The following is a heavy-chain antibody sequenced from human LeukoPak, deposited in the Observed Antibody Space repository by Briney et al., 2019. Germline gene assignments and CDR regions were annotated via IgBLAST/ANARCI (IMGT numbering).Heavy chain of an antibody. CDR3: ARGGYDFWSGYPYYYYYGMDV. J-gene: IGHJ6*02. V-gene: IGHV1-69*01. CDR1: GGTFSSYA. Sequence: SVSVSCKASGGTFSSYAISWVRQAPGQGLEWMGGIIPIFGTANYAQKFQGRVTITADESTSTAYMELSSLRSEDTAVYYCARGGYDFWSGYPYYYYYGMDVWGQGTTVTVSS. D-gene: IGHD3-3*01. CDR2: IIPIFGTA.